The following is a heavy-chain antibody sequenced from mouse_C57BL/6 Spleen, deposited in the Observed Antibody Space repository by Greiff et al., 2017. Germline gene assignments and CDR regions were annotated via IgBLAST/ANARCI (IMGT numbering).Heavy chain of an antibody. V-gene: IGHV1-54*01. CDR1: GYAFTNYL. D-gene: IGHD1-1*01. CDR3: ARGDTTVVFDY. Sequence: VQLQQSGAELVRPGTSVKVSCKASGYAFTNYLIEWVKQRPGQGLEWIGVINPGSGGTNYNEKFKGKATLTADKSSSTAYMQLSSLTSEDSAVYFCARGDTTVVFDYWGQGTTLTVSS. CDR2: INPGSGGT. J-gene: IGHJ2*01.